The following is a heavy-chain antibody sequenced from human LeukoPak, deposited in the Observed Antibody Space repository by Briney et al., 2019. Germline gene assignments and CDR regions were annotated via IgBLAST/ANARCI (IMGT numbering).Heavy chain of an antibody. J-gene: IGHJ5*02. V-gene: IGHV4-59*02. CDR3: VQVRLAGLFDP. D-gene: IGHD3-3*02. CDR2: IHYSGST. Sequence: PSETLSLTCTVPGASVSAYYWTWIRQPPGKRLEWLGYIHYSGSTNYNPSLNSRDTMSLDASKNQFSLKLSSVSAADTAVYYCVQVRLAGLFDPWGQGTLVTVSS. CDR1: GASVSAYY.